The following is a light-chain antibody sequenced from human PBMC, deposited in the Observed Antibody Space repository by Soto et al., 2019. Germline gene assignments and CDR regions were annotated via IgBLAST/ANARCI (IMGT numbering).Light chain of an antibody. CDR1: SNDVGGYNY. V-gene: IGLV2-14*01. Sequence: QSALTQPASVSGSPGQSITISCTGTSNDVGGYNYVSWYQQHPGKVPELMIFEVTHRPSGVSNRFSASKSGNTASLTISGLQVDDEADYYCSSYRSGSTLVVFGGGTKLTVL. J-gene: IGLJ2*01. CDR3: SSYRSGSTLVV. CDR2: EVT.